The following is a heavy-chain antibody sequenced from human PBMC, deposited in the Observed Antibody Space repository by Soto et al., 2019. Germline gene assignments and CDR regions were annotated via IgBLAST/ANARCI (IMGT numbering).Heavy chain of an antibody. CDR1: GGCISSGGYS. J-gene: IGHJ4*02. D-gene: IGHD2-21*02. V-gene: IGHV4-30-2*01. CDR3: ARVEGDFTLDY. CDR2: IYHSGST. Sequence: PSETLSLTCALSGGCISSGGYSWSCLRLPPGKGLEWIGYIYHSGSTYYNPSLKSRVTISLDRPKNQYSLKLRSVTAADTAVEYCARVEGDFTLDYWGQGTMVTVSS.